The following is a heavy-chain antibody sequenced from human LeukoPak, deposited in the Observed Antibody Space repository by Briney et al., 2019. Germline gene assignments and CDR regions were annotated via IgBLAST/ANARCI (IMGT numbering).Heavy chain of an antibody. D-gene: IGHD1/OR15-1a*01. Sequence: PGGSLRLSCAASGFTFSTYGMHWVRQAPGKGLEWVTFIRDDGNNKYYADSVRGRFTVSRDDFKNTLHLQMNNLRAGDTAVYYCVKGGRNIFPFLYFIDVWGKGTTVTVSS. J-gene: IGHJ6*03. CDR1: GFTFSTYG. CDR3: VKGGRNIFPFLYFIDV. CDR2: IRDDGNNK. V-gene: IGHV3-30*02.